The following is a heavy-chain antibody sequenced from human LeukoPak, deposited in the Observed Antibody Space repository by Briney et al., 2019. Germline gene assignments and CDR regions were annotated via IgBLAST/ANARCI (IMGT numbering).Heavy chain of an antibody. Sequence: GASVKVSCKVSGYTLTELSMHWVRQAPGKGLEWMGGFDPEDGETIYAQKFQGRVTMTEDTSTDTAYMELSSLRSEDTAVYYCATELGYSSSWSYSSGRYGWFDPWGQGTLVTVSS. V-gene: IGHV1-24*01. D-gene: IGHD6-13*01. CDR3: ATELGYSSSWSYSSGRYGWFDP. CDR1: GYTLTELS. J-gene: IGHJ5*02. CDR2: FDPEDGET.